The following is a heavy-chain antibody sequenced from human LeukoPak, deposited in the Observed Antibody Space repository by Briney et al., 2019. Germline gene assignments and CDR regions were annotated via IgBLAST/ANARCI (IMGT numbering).Heavy chain of an antibody. J-gene: IGHJ6*03. CDR1: GFTVSSNY. CDR3: ARVYGSGSYYNGGRDYYYYIDV. CDR2: IYSGGST. V-gene: IGHV3-53*01. Sequence: GGSLRLSCGASGFTVSSNYMSWAPAARGRARVCGSVIYSGGSTYYADTVKGRFTTSRDNSKNTLYLQTNSMRAEDTAVYYCARVYGSGSYYNGGRDYYYYIDVWGKGTTVTVSS. D-gene: IGHD3-10*01.